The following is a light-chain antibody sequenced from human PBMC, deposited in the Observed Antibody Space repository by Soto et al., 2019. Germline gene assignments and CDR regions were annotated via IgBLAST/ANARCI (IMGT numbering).Light chain of an antibody. Sequence: QSVLTQPASVSGSPGQSITISCTGTSSDVGGYDYVSWYQQHPGKVPKLMIYEVNNRPSGVSNRFSGSKSANTASLTISGLQADDEADYYCSSFTSSSTQVFGGGTKLTVL. J-gene: IGLJ3*02. CDR2: EVN. V-gene: IGLV2-14*01. CDR3: SSFTSSSTQV. CDR1: SSDVGGYDY.